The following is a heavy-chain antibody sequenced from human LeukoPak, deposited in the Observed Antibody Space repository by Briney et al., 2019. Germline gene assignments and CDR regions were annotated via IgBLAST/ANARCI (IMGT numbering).Heavy chain of an antibody. CDR3: ARPSDPATVRAPFDS. V-gene: IGHV4-39*01. J-gene: IGHJ4*02. D-gene: IGHD4-17*01. CDR2: IYYSGSA. CDR1: GGSISSSSYY. Sequence: SETLSLTCTVSGGSISSSSYYWGWIRQPPGKGLEWIGSIYYSGSAYYNPSPKSRVTISVDTSKNQFSLELSSVTAADTAVYYCARPSDPATVRAPFDSWGQGTLVTVSS.